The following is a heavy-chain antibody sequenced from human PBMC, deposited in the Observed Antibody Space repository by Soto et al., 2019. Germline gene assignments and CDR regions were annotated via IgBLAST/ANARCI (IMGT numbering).Heavy chain of an antibody. V-gene: IGHV4-4*02. J-gene: IGHJ6*02. CDR3: ARFSGSYYYAMDV. CDR1: GGSISSSNW. Sequence: PSETLSLTCAVSGGSISSSNWRSWVRQPPGKGLEWIGEIYHSGSTNYKPSLKRRVTISVDTSKNQFSLQLKSVTAADTALYYCARFSGSYYYAMDVWGQGSTVTVSS. CDR2: IYHSGST. D-gene: IGHD6-19*01.